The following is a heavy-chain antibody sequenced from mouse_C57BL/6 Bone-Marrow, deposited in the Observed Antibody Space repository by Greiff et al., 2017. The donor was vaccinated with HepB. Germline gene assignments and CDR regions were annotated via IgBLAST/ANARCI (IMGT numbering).Heavy chain of an antibody. D-gene: IGHD2-4*01. V-gene: IGHV1-15*01. J-gene: IGHJ2*01. CDR2: IDPETGGT. CDR1: GYTFTDYE. CDR3: TRDDYDDY. Sequence: VQVVESGAELVRPGASVTLSCKASGYTFTDYEMHWVQQTPVHGLEWIGAIDPETGGTAYTQKFKGKAILTADKSSSTAYMELRSLTSEDAAVYYCTRDDYDDYWGQGTTLTVSS.